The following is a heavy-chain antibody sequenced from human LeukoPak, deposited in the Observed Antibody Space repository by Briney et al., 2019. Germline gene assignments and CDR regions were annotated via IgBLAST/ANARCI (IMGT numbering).Heavy chain of an antibody. CDR1: GFTFGDYA. V-gene: IGHV3-49*04. CDR2: IRSKAYGGTT. D-gene: IGHD3-16*01. CDR3: TRSKWGIDAFDI. Sequence: GGSLRLSCTASGFTFGDYAMSWVRQAPGKGLEWVGFIRSKAYGGTTEYAASVKGRFTISRDDSKSIAYLQMNSLKTEDTAVYYCTRSKWGIDAFDIWGQGTMVTVSS. J-gene: IGHJ3*02.